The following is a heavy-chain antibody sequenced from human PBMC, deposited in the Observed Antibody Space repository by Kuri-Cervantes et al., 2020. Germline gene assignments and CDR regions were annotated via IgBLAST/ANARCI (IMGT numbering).Heavy chain of an antibody. Sequence: SETLSLTCTVSGGSISSSSYYWGWIRQPPGKGLEWIGSIYYSGSTYYNPSLKSRVTMSVDTSKNQFSLKLSSVTAADTAVYYCARRHSGSYFPPGGQGTLVTVSS. CDR2: IYYSGST. V-gene: IGHV4-39*07. J-gene: IGHJ4*02. CDR1: GGSISSSSYY. CDR3: ARRHSGSYFPP. D-gene: IGHD1-26*01.